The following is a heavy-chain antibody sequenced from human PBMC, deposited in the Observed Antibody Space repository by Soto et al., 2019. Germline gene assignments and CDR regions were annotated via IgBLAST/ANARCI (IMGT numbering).Heavy chain of an antibody. D-gene: IGHD3-10*01. CDR3: ARAQGSGFLVS. J-gene: IGHJ4*02. CDR2: IYYSGST. V-gene: IGHV4-30-4*01. CDR1: GGSISSGDYY. Sequence: SETLSLTCTVSGGSISSGDYYWSWIRQPPGKGLEWIGYIYYSGSTYYNPSLKSRVTISVGTSKNQFSLKLSSVTAADTAVYYCARAQGSGFLVSWGQGTLVTVSS.